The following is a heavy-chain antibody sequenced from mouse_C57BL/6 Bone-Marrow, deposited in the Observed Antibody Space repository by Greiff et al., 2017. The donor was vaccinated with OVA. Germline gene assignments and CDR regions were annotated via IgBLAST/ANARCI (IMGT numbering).Heavy chain of an antibody. CDR1: GYTFTSYW. D-gene: IGHD1-1*01. CDR2: IYPGSGST. J-gene: IGHJ1*03. CDR3: ARRYYGSSWYFDV. V-gene: IGHV1-55*01. Sequence: VQLQQSGAELVKPGASVKMSCKASGYTFTSYWITWVKQRPGQGLEWIGDIYPGSGSTNYNEKFKSKATLTVDTSSSTAYMQLGSLTSEDSAVYYCARRYYGSSWYFDVWGTGTTVTVSS.